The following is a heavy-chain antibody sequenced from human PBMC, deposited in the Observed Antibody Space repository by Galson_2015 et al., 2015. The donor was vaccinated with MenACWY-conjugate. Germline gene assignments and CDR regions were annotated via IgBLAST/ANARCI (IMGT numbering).Heavy chain of an antibody. CDR1: GLTFSNVW. CDR3: TRDRDVGGSRWWFDP. D-gene: IGHD2-15*01. V-gene: IGHV3-15*01. CDR2: IKCRTDGGTT. Sequence: SLRLSCATSGLTFSNVWMRWVRQAPGKGLEWVARIKCRTDGGTTDYATPVKGRFTILRDDSAKTLYLQMNSLKIEATAMYFCTRDRDVGGSRWWFDPWGQGTLVTVSS. J-gene: IGHJ5*02.